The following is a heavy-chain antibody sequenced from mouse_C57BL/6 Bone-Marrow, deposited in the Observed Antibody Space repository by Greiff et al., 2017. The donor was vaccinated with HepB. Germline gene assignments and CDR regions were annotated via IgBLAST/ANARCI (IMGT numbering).Heavy chain of an antibody. V-gene: IGHV5-9*01. CDR2: ISGGGGNT. CDR3: ARHNRGILTY. Sequence: DVHLVESGGGLVKPGGSLKLSCAASGFTFSSYTMSWVRQTPEKRLEWVATISGGGGNTYYPDSVKGRFTISRDNAKNTLYLQMSSLRSEDTALYYCARHNRGILTYWGQGTLVTVSA. J-gene: IGHJ3*01. D-gene: IGHD3-1*01. CDR1: GFTFSSYT.